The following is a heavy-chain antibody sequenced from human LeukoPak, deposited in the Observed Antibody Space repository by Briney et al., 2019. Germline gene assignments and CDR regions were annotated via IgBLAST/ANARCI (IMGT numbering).Heavy chain of an antibody. CDR1: GFTFSSYA. J-gene: IGHJ4*02. Sequence: GGSLRLSCAASGFTFSSYAMHWVRQAPGKGLEWVAVISYDGSNKYYADSVKGRFTISRDNSKNTLYLQMNSLRAEDTAVYYCAKFRYCSDGSCHTPNYDYYFDYWGQGTLVTVSS. CDR2: ISYDGSNK. V-gene: IGHV3-30*04. D-gene: IGHD2-15*01. CDR3: AKFRYCSDGSCHTPNYDYYFDY.